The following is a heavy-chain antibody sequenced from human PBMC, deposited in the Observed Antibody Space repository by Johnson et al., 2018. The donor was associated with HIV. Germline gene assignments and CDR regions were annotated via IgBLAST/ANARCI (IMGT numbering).Heavy chain of an antibody. CDR1: GITFSTYA. V-gene: IGHV3-23*04. D-gene: IGHD3-9*01. J-gene: IGHJ3*02. CDR2: IPAGGRNL. Sequence: VQLVESGGGLVPPGGSLRLSCAASGITFSTYAMSWVRQAPGKGLEWVSTIPAGGRNLYYEDSVKARFTISRDNSKKTLYLQMNSLRVEDTAVYSCVRSKGRLAAFDIWGQGTRVTVSS. CDR3: VRSKGRLAAFDI.